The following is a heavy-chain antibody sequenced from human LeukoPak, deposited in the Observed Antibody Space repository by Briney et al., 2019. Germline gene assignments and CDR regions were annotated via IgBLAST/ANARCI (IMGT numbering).Heavy chain of an antibody. D-gene: IGHD3-3*01. CDR1: GFTFGDYA. CDR3: TRESYDFWSGYYPDDAFDI. V-gene: IGHV3-49*04. CDR2: IRSKAYGGTT. J-gene: IGHJ3*02. Sequence: SGGSLRLSCTASGFTFGDYAMSWVRQAPGKGLEWVGFIRSKAYGGTTEYAASAKGRFTISRDDSKSIAYLQMNSLKTEDTAVYYCTRESYDFWSGYYPDDAFDIWGQGTMVTVSS.